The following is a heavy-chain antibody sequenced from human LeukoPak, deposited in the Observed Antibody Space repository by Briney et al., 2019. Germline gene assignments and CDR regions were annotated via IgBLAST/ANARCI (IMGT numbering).Heavy chain of an antibody. CDR3: ARGSLTTVTLFDY. CDR1: GGSISSYY. V-gene: IGHV4-59*01. J-gene: IGHJ4*02. Sequence: SETLSLTCTVSGGSISSYYWSWIRQPPGKGLEWIGYIYYSGSTDYNPSLKSRVTISVDTSKNQFSLKLSSVTAADTAVYYCARGSLTTVTLFDYWGQGTLVTVSS. D-gene: IGHD4-4*01. CDR2: IYYSGST.